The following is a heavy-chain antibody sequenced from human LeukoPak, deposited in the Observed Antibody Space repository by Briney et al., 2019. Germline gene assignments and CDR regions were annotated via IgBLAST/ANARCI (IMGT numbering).Heavy chain of an antibody. CDR1: GFTFSSYG. Sequence: GGSLRLSCAASGFTFSSYGMHWVRQAPGKGLEWVAFIRYDGSNKYYADSVKGRFTISRDNSKNTLYLQMNSLRAEDTAVYYCARDRSVGVLPAPPFDFWGQGTLVTVSS. J-gene: IGHJ4*02. D-gene: IGHD6-6*01. V-gene: IGHV3-30*02. CDR3: ARDRSVGVLPAPPFDF. CDR2: IRYDGSNK.